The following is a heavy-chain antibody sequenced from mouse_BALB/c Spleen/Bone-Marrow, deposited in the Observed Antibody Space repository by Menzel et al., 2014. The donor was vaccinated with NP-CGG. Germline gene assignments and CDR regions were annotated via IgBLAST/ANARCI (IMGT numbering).Heavy chain of an antibody. Sequence: VQLQQSGPELEKPGASVKISCKASGHSFTGYNMNWVKQXNGKSLEWIGXIDPYYGGTSYNQKFKGKATLTVDKSSSTAYMQLKSLTSEDSAVYYXXXXXXXXDXWGXGTAVTISS. CDR1: GHSFTGYN. CDR2: IDPYYGGT. V-gene: IGHV1-39*01. J-gene: IGHJ4*01. CDR3: XXXXXXXDX.